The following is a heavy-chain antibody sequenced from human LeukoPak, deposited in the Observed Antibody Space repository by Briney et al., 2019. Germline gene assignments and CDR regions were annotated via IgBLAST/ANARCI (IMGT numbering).Heavy chain of an antibody. CDR3: ARDPVQPFIVGAIIDYYYMDV. CDR2: INPSGGST. J-gene: IGHJ6*03. D-gene: IGHD1-26*01. Sequence: ASVKVSCKASGYTFTNYYIHWVRQAPGQGLEWMGFINPSGGSTSYAQKLQGRVTMTTDTSTSTAYMELRSLRSDDTAVYYCARDPVQPFIVGAIIDYYYMDVWGKGTTVTISS. V-gene: IGHV1-46*01. CDR1: GYTFTNYY.